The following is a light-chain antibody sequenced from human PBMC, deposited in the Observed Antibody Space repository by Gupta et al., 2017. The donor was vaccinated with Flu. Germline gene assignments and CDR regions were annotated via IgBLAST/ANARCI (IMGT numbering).Light chain of an antibody. V-gene: IGKV3-11*01. CDR3: QQRSGLPMYT. J-gene: IGKJ2*01. CDR2: DAS. CDR1: QSVSNQ. Sequence: EIVLTQSPVTLSLSPGDSAILSCRASQSVSNQLAWYQQRPGQPPRLLMYDASRRAAGIPARFSGSGSGTDFTLTITTLELEDFAVYYCQQRSGLPMYTFGQGTKLEIK.